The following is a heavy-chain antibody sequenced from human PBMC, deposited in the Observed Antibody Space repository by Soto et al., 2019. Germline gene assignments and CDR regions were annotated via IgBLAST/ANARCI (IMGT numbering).Heavy chain of an antibody. CDR2: ISGSGGST. CDR3: AKLWSSNDFWSGYWADGYFDY. D-gene: IGHD3-3*01. CDR1: GFTFSSYA. J-gene: IGHJ4*02. V-gene: IGHV3-23*01. Sequence: GGSLRLSCAASGFTFSSYAMSWVRQAPGKGLEWVSAISGSGGSTYYADSVKGRFTISRDNSKNTLYLQMNSLRAEDTAVYYCAKLWSSNDFWSGYWADGYFDYWGQGTLVTVSS.